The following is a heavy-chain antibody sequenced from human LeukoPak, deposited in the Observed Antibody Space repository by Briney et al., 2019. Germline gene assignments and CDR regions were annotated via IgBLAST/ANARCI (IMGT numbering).Heavy chain of an antibody. J-gene: IGHJ4*02. CDR3: AKDQVVGATLFYFDY. V-gene: IGHV3-53*01. Sequence: GGSLRLSCAASGFTVSSNYMSWVRQAPGKGLEWVSVIYSGGSTYYADSVKGRFTISRDNSKNTLYLQMNSLRAEDTAVYYCAKDQVVGATLFYFDYWGQGTLVTVSS. CDR1: GFTVSSNY. D-gene: IGHD1-26*01. CDR2: IYSGGST.